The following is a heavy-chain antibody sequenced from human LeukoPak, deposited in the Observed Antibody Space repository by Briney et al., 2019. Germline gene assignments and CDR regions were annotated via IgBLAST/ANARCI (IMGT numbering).Heavy chain of an antibody. J-gene: IGHJ4*02. V-gene: IGHV4-34*01. D-gene: IGHD3-22*01. CDR2: INHSGST. CDR1: GGSFSGYY. Sequence: PSETLSLTCAVYGGSFSGYYWSWIRQPPGKGLECLGEINHSGSTNYNPSLKSRVTISVDTSKNQFSLKLSSVTAADTAVYYCARQLPYYYDSSGYDYWGQGTLVTVSS. CDR3: ARQLPYYYDSSGYDY.